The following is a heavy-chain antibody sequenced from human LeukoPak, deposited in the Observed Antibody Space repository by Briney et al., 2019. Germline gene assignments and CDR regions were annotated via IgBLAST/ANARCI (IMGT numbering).Heavy chain of an antibody. D-gene: IGHD3-3*01. Sequence: PSETLSLTCAVYGGSFSGYYWSWIRQPPGKGLEWIGEINHSGSTNYNPSLKSRVTISVDTSKNQFSLKLSSVAAADTAVYYCAREDFGVVIPYFDYWGQGTLVTVSS. CDR1: GGSFSGYY. CDR2: INHSGST. J-gene: IGHJ4*02. CDR3: AREDFGVVIPYFDY. V-gene: IGHV4-34*01.